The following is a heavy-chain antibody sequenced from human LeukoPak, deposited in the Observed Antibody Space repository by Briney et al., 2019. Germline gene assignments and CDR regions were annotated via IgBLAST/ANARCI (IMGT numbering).Heavy chain of an antibody. D-gene: IGHD1-7*01. J-gene: IGHJ4*02. V-gene: IGHV4-34*01. CDR3: ARVGITGTTPFDY. CDR1: GGSPSGYY. CDR2: IHHSGST. Sequence: PETPSLTCALSGGSPSGYYSSCVRDPPGERREWIGDIHHSGSTNNNQSHKSRVTISVDTSKNQFPMKLSSVTAADTAVYYCARVGITGTTPFDYWGQGTLVTVSS.